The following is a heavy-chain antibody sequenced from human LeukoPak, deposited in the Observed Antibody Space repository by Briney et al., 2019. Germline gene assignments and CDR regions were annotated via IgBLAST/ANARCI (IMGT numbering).Heavy chain of an antibody. CDR1: GFTFSSRDW. V-gene: IGHV3-7*01. J-gene: IGHJ1*01. Sequence: GGSLRLSCVASGFTFSSRDWMTWVRQAPGKGLEWVANIKQDGSEKNYVDSVKGRFTISRDNAKSSLYLQMKSLRAEDTAVYYCVRDVAYDFRNPYRYFQHWGQGTLVTVSS. CDR3: VRDVAYDFRNPYRYFQH. D-gene: IGHD3-3*01. CDR2: IKQDGSEK.